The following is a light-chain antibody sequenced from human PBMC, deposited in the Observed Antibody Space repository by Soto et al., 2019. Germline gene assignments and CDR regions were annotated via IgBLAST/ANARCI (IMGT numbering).Light chain of an antibody. CDR2: AAS. CDR1: QGISNY. CDR3: QKHHSAPLT. Sequence: DNPMNPAPSSPSSSLGEKNTNTCRASQGISNYLAWYQQKPGKVPKLLIYAASTLQSGVPSRFSGSGSGTDFTLTISSLQPEDVATYYRQKHHSAPLTFGGGTKVDIK. J-gene: IGKJ4*01. V-gene: IGKV1-27*01.